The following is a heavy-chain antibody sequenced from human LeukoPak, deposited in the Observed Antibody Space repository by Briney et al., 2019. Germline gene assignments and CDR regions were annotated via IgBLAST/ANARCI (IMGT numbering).Heavy chain of an antibody. CDR3: AKDRHHFWSGYLNHYYHGMDV. V-gene: IGHV3-23*01. Sequence: GGSLRLSCAASGFTFSSYAMSWVRQAPGKGLEWVSAISGSGGSTYYADSVKGRFTISRDNSKNTLYLQMNSLRAEDTAVYYCAKDRHHFWSGYLNHYYHGMDVWGQGTKVNVSS. CDR1: GFTFSSYA. J-gene: IGHJ6*02. CDR2: ISGSGGST. D-gene: IGHD3-3*02.